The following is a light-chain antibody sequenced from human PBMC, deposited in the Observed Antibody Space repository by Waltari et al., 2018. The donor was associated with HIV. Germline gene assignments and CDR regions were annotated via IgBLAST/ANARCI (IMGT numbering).Light chain of an antibody. CDR3: SSYAGSNNLV. V-gene: IGLV2-8*01. J-gene: IGLJ3*02. Sequence: QSALTQPPSASGSPGQSVTLSCTGTSSDVGFYNYVSWYQHHPGKAPKLMIYEVNTRPSGVPDRFSGSKSDNTASLTVSGLQAEDEADYYCSSYAGSNNLVFGGGTKLTVL. CDR2: EVN. CDR1: SSDVGFYNY.